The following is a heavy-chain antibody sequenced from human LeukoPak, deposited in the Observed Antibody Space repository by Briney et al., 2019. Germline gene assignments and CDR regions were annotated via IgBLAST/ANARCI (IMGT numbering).Heavy chain of an antibody. V-gene: IGHV3-30*02. CDR3: AKDGRYFDWLLWYFDN. CDR2: IRYDGGSK. J-gene: IGHJ4*02. CDR1: GFTFSSYG. D-gene: IGHD3-9*01. Sequence: GGSLRLSCAASGFTFSSYGMHWVRQAPGTGLEWVAFIRYDGGSKSYTDSVKGRFTISRDNSKNALFLQMNSLRAEDTAVYYCAKDGRYFDWLLWYFDNWGQGTLVTVSS.